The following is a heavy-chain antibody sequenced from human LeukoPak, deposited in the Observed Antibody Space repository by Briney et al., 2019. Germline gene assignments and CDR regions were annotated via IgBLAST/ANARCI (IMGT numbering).Heavy chain of an antibody. D-gene: IGHD6-19*01. CDR1: GYTFTGYY. CDR3: ARGLGIAVAGGGDY. Sequence: ASVKVSCKASGYTFTGYYMHWVRQAPGQGLEWMGWINPNSGGTNYAQKFQGRVTMTRNTSISTAYMELSSLRSEDTAVYYCARGLGIAVAGGGDYWGQGTLVTVSS. CDR2: INPNSGGT. J-gene: IGHJ4*02. V-gene: IGHV1-2*02.